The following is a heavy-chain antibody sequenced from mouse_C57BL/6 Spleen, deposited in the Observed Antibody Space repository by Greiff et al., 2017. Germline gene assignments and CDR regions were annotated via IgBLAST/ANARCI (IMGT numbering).Heavy chain of an antibody. CDR3: AREDYYGSSGAY. D-gene: IGHD1-1*01. V-gene: IGHV1-55*01. J-gene: IGHJ3*01. CDR2: IYPGSGST. CDR1: GYTFTSYW. Sequence: QVQLQQPGAELVKPGASVKMSCKASGYTFTSYWITWVKQRPGQGLEWIGDIYPGSGSTNYNEKFKSKATLTVDTSSSTAYMQLSSLTSEDSAVYYFAREDYYGSSGAYWGQGTLVTVSA.